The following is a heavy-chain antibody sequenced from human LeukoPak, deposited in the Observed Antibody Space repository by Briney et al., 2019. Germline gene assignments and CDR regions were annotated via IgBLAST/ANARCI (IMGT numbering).Heavy chain of an antibody. CDR2: INPSGGST. Sequence: EASVKVSCKASGYTFTSYYMHWVRQAPGQGLEWMGIINPSGGSTSYAQKFQGRVTMTRDMSTSTVYMELSSLRSEDTAVYYCARGLHLRYYDRSGYFDYWGQGTLVTVSS. V-gene: IGHV1-46*01. D-gene: IGHD3-22*01. CDR3: ARGLHLRYYDRSGYFDY. J-gene: IGHJ4*02. CDR1: GYTFTSYY.